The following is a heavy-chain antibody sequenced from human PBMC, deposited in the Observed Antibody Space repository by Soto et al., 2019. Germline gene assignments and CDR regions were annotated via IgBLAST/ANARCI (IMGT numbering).Heavy chain of an antibody. CDR3: ARPSQIRFLERKVFDY. CDR2: IYPGDSDT. V-gene: IGHV5-51*01. D-gene: IGHD3-3*01. Sequence: ACRKDSCKGSGYGFTSYWIGWVRQIPGKGLGWMGIIYPGDSDTRYSPSVQGQVTISADKSISTAYLQWSSLKASDTAMYYCARPSQIRFLERKVFDYWGQGTLVLGSS. J-gene: IGHJ4*02. CDR1: GYGFTSYW.